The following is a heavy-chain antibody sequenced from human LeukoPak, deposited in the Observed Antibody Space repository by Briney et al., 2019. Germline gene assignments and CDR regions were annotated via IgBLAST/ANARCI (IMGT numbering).Heavy chain of an antibody. Sequence: ASVKVSCKASGYTFSNYYMHWVRQAPGQGLEWMGIINPSGVSTNYAQKFQGRVTMTRDTSTSTVYMELSSLRSEDTAIYYCAREYYGSGIYYFDYWGQGTLVAVSS. CDR2: INPSGVST. J-gene: IGHJ4*02. CDR1: GYTFSNYY. CDR3: AREYYGSGIYYFDY. V-gene: IGHV1-46*01. D-gene: IGHD3-10*01.